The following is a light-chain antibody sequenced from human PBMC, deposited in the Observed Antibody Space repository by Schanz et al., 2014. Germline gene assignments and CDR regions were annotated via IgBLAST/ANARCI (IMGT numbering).Light chain of an antibody. Sequence: EIVLTQSPGALSLSPGDRATLSCRASQSISRYLAWYQQKPGQAPRLLIYDASNRATGIPARFSGSGSGTDFTLTISSLEPGDFAVYYCQQRSNWPQDTFGGGTKVEIK. CDR2: DAS. CDR3: QQRSNWPQDT. CDR1: QSISRY. V-gene: IGKV3-11*01. J-gene: IGKJ4*01.